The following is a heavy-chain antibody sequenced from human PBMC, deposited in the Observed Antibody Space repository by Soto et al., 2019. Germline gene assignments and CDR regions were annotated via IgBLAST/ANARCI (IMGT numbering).Heavy chain of an antibody. J-gene: IGHJ4*02. CDR1: GGSFSGYY. CDR3: ARGRDRISY. D-gene: IGHD2-15*01. Sequence: RSLTCAVYGGSFSGYYWSWIRQPPGKGLEWIGEINHSGSTNYNPSLKSRVTISVDTSKNQFSLKLSSVTAADTAVYYCARGRDRISYWGQGTLVTVSS. V-gene: IGHV4-34*01. CDR2: INHSGST.